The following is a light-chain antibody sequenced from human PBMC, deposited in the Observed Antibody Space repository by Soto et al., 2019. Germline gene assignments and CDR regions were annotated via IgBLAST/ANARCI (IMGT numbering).Light chain of an antibody. V-gene: IGKV3-11*01. CDR1: QSVSTY. Sequence: EIVLIQSPATLSLSPGERATLSCRASQSVSTYLAWYQQKPGQAPRLLIFDASNRATGIPARFSGSKSGTAFTLTISSLEPEDSAIYYCQQRANWVTFGGGTKVDIK. J-gene: IGKJ4*01. CDR3: QQRANWVT. CDR2: DAS.